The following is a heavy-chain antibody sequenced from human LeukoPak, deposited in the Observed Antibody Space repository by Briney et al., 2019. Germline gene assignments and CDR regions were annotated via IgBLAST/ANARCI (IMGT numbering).Heavy chain of an antibody. CDR3: ARDSSGPFDY. V-gene: IGHV4-31*03. D-gene: IGHD3-22*01. Sequence: MTSQTLSLTCTVSGGSISSGGYYWSWLRQHPGKGLEWIGYIYYSGSTYYNPSLKSRVTISVDTSKNQFSLKLSSVTAADTAVYYCARDSSGPFDYWGQGTLVTVSS. CDR1: GGSISSGGYY. CDR2: IYYSGST. J-gene: IGHJ4*02.